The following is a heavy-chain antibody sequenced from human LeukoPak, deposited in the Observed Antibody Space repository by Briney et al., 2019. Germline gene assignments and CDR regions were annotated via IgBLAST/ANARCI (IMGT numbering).Heavy chain of an antibody. CDR1: GGSFRTYT. CDR3: AREKRGLRYSSWEV. CDR2: IMPPFGIV. Sequence: SVKVSCKASGGSFRTYTINWLRQAPGQGPAWMGRIMPPFGIVDNAKEFQVKVAITADTSPNAVDMELTSRTSEGTAVYYCAREKRGLRYSSWEVWGQGTRVSVSS. V-gene: IGHV1-69*10. J-gene: IGHJ6*02. D-gene: IGHD6-6*01.